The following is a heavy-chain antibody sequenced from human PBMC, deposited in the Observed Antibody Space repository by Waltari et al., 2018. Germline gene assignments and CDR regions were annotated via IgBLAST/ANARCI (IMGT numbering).Heavy chain of an antibody. CDR2: SYHSGST. Sequence: QVQLQVPGPVLVKPSATLSLTCAVSGYSINSGYSWAWIRQPPGKGLEWIGSSYHSGSTYYNPSLKSRVTISVDTSKNQFSLKLSSVTAADTAVYYCARDGGLYYDSSGYDYWGQGTLVTVSS. CDR1: GYSINSGYS. D-gene: IGHD3-22*01. CDR3: ARDGGLYYDSSGYDY. J-gene: IGHJ4*02. V-gene: IGHV4-38-2*02.